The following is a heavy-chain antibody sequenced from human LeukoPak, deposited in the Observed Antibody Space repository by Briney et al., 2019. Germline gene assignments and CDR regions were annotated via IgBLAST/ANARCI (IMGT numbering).Heavy chain of an antibody. J-gene: IGHJ4*02. CDR3: VKDLNGTWSFDY. D-gene: IGHD2-8*01. V-gene: IGHV3-64D*06. CDR2: ISSNEYDA. Sequence: GGSLRLSCSASGFTFSVYFMHWVRQAPGKGLVYVSPISSNEYDAYYADSVKGRFTISRDNSKNTLFLQMSSLSAEDTAVYYCVKDLNGTWSFDYWGQGTLVTVSS. CDR1: GFTFSVYF.